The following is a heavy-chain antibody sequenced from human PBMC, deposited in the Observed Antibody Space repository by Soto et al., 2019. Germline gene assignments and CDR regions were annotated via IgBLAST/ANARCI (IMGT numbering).Heavy chain of an antibody. J-gene: IGHJ5*02. Sequence: GXWINVAHTRSVWCFTSYDYGLVRQAPGQGLEWMGWISAYNGNTNYSQKLQGRVTMTTDTSTSTAYMELRSLRSDDTAVYYCERDSKEWLAKGFDPWGKGTLVTVSS. CDR3: ERDSKEWLAKGFDP. CDR1: VWCFTSYD. V-gene: IGHV1-18*01. D-gene: IGHD6-19*01. CDR2: ISAYNGNT.